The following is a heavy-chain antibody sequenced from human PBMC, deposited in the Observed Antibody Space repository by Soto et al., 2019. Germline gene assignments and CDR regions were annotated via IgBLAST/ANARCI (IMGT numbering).Heavy chain of an antibody. CDR3: ARDGAMVRIMEV. V-gene: IGHV1-69*01. J-gene: IGHJ6*02. CDR1: GGTFSSYA. Sequence: QVQLVQSGAEVKKPGSSVKVSCKASGGTFSSYAISLGRQGPGQGLGWMGGIIPIFGTANYAQKFQGRVTITADESASTAYMELSSLRSEDTAVYYCARDGAMVRIMEVWGQGTTVTVSS. D-gene: IGHD3-10*01. CDR2: IIPIFGTA.